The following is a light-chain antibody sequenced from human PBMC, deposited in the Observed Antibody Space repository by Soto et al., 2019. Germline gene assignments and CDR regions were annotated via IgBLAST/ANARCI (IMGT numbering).Light chain of an antibody. V-gene: IGKV3-11*01. CDR2: DSS. J-gene: IGKJ4*01. CDR3: QQRSNWPPGLT. CDR1: QAVNHY. Sequence: EIVLTQSPVTLSWSPGGRATLSCRASQAVNHYLAWYQQKPGQAPRLLIYDSSKRATGIPARFSGSGSGTDFTLTITSLEPEDSGVYYCQQRSNWPPGLTFGGGTKVEI.